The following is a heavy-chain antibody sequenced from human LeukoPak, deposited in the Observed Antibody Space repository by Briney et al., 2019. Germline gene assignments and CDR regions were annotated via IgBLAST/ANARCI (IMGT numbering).Heavy chain of an antibody. D-gene: IGHD3-9*01. CDR3: GKTDIYFNPIDY. Sequence: SETLSLTCAVSGVSISSSEWWIWVRQPPGQGLEWIGEIHRDGRTRYNPSLKSRVTMSMDYSKNQFSLSVTSVTAADTAIYYCGKTDIYFNPIDYWGPGSLVTVSS. V-gene: IGHV4-4*02. CDR1: GVSISSSEW. CDR2: IHRDGRT. J-gene: IGHJ4*02.